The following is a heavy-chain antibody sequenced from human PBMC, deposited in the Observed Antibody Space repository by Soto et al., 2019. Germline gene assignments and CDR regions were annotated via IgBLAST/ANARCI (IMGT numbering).Heavy chain of an antibody. CDR2: IWYDGSNK. D-gene: IGHD3-3*01. CDR3: ARDGSGYLYYDFWSGYPNYGMDV. V-gene: IGHV3-33*01. Sequence: GGSLRLSCAASGFTFSSYGMHWVRQAPGKGLEWVAVIWYDGSNKYYADSVKGRFTISRDNSKNTLYLQMNSLRAEDTAVYYCARDGSGYLYYDFWSGYPNYGMDVWGQGTTVTVSS. CDR1: GFTFSSYG. J-gene: IGHJ6*02.